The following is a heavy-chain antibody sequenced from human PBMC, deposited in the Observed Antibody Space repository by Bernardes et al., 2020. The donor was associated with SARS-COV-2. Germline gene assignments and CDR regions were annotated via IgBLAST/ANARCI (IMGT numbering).Heavy chain of an antibody. V-gene: IGHV3-23*01. D-gene: IGHD3-10*01. CDR1: GFSFSTYA. CDR3: AKDRGPRFGEMLEGVDY. CDR2: IRGGGERT. Sequence: GGSLRLSCAASGFSFSTYAMNWVRQAPGTGLEWVSGIRGGGERTYYADSVKGRFTISRDNSKNTLFLQMNSLRAEDTAVYYCAKDRGPRFGEMLEGVDYWGQGTLVTVSS. J-gene: IGHJ4*02.